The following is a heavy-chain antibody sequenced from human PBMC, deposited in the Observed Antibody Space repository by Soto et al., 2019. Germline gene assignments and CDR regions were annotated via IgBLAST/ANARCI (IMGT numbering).Heavy chain of an antibody. CDR3: AKGVGYCSGGSCYSPDYYYGMDV. V-gene: IGHV3-30*18. D-gene: IGHD2-15*01. Sequence: QVQLVESGGGVVQPGRSLRLSCAASGFTFSSYGMHWVRQAPGKGLEWVAVISYDGSNKYYADSVKGRFTISRDNSKNTLYLQMNSLRVEDTAVYYCAKGVGYCSGGSCYSPDYYYGMDVWGQGTTVTVSS. J-gene: IGHJ6*02. CDR2: ISYDGSNK. CDR1: GFTFSSYG.